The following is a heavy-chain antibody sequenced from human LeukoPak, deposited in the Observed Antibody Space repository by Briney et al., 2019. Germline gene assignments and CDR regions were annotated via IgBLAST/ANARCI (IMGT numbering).Heavy chain of an antibody. J-gene: IGHJ4*02. CDR2: IYYSGST. CDR3: ARGQPYYDFWSGYFDY. Sequence: SETLCLTCTVSGGSISSSSYYWGWIRQPPGKGLEWIGSIYYSGSTYYNPSLKSRVTISVDTSKNQFSLKLSSVTAADTAVYYCARGQPYYDFWSGYFDYWGQGTLVTVSS. CDR1: GGSISSSSYY. D-gene: IGHD3-3*01. V-gene: IGHV4-39*01.